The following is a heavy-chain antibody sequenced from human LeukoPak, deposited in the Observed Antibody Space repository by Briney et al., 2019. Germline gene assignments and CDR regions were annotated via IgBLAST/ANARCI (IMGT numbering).Heavy chain of an antibody. CDR3: VNGHDSSGYYLSYSDY. V-gene: IGHV3-64D*09. CDR1: GFTFSSYA. D-gene: IGHD3-22*01. Sequence: GGSLRLSCSASGFTFSSYAMHWVRQAPGEGLEYVSTIISNGGTTYYADPVKGRFTIARDNSKNTLYLQMSSLSAEDTAVYYCVNGHDSSGYYLSYSDYWGQGALVTVSS. CDR2: IISNGGTT. J-gene: IGHJ4*02.